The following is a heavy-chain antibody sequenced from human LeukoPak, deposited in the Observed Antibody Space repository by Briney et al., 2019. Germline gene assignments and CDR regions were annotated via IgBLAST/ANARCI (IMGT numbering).Heavy chain of an antibody. Sequence: GSLRLSCAVSGITLSNYGMSWVRQAPGKGLEWVAVISDSGGRTKYADSVKGRFTISRDNSKNTLYLQMNSLRAEDTAVYFCAKRGVVIRVILVGFHKEAYYFDSWGQGALVTVSS. V-gene: IGHV3-23*01. CDR1: GITLSNYG. J-gene: IGHJ4*02. CDR2: ISDSGGRT. D-gene: IGHD3-22*01. CDR3: AKRGVVIRVILVGFHKEAYYFDS.